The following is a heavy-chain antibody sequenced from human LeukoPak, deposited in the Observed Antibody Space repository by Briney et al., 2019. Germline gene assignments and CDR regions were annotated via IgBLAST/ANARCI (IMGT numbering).Heavy chain of an antibody. Sequence: PGGSLRLSCAASGFTFSSYWMSWVRQAPGKGLEWVSVIYSGGSTNYADSVKGRFTISRDNAKNTLYLQMNSLRVEDTAVYYCARGPIVVGTYYYMDVWGKGTTVTVSS. J-gene: IGHJ6*03. CDR1: GFTFSSYW. D-gene: IGHD2-2*01. CDR2: IYSGGST. CDR3: ARGPIVVGTYYYMDV. V-gene: IGHV3-53*01.